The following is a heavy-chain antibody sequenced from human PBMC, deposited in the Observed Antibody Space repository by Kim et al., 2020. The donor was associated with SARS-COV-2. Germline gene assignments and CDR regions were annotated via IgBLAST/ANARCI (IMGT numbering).Heavy chain of an antibody. CDR3: ARYSGYDTNWFDP. J-gene: IGHJ5*02. V-gene: IGHV4-31*02. D-gene: IGHD5-12*01. Sequence: YNPTLTSRVTITVDTSKNRFSLKVSSVTDADTSVYYCARYSGYDTNWFDPWGQGTLVTVSS.